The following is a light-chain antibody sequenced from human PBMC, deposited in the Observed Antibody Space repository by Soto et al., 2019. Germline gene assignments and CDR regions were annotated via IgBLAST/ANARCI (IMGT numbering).Light chain of an antibody. CDR1: HSVSATY. CDR2: GAS. Sequence: EIVLTQSPGTLSVSPGERATLSCRASHSVSATYLAWYQQKPGQAPRLLIYGASNRATGIPDRFSGSGSGTQFTLTINRLEPEDFAVYYCQQSGGSRTFGQGTKVESK. CDR3: QQSGGSRT. J-gene: IGKJ1*01. V-gene: IGKV3-20*01.